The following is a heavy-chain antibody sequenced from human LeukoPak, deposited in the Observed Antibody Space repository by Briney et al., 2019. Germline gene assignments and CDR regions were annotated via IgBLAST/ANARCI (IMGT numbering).Heavy chain of an antibody. CDR1: GYTFTSYG. Sequence: ASVKVSCKASGYTFTSYGISCVRQAPGQGLEWMRWISAYNGNTNYAQKLQGRVTMTTDTSTSTAYMELRSLRSDDTAVYYCARVALGITMVRGVIPYFDYWGQGTLVTVSS. D-gene: IGHD3-10*01. J-gene: IGHJ4*02. CDR3: ARVALGITMVRGVIPYFDY. V-gene: IGHV1-18*04. CDR2: ISAYNGNT.